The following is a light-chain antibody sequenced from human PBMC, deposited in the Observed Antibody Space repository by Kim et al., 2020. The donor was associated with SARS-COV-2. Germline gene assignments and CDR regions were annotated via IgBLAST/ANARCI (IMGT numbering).Light chain of an antibody. J-gene: IGLJ2*01. V-gene: IGLV3-19*01. Sequence: SSELTQDPAVSVALGQTVRITCQGVSLRNYYANWYQQKPGQAPVLVIYATDKRPSGIPDRFSGSSSRNTASLTITGAQAEDEADYYCNSRDTSGDHVVFAGGTQLTVL. CDR2: ATD. CDR3: NSRDTSGDHVV. CDR1: SLRNYY.